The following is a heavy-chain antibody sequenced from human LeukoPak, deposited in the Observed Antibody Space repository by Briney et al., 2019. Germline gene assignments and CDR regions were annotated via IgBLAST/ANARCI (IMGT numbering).Heavy chain of an antibody. CDR3: AKVVSRTWYDWFDS. CDR2: IYGSGAT. J-gene: IGHJ5*01. D-gene: IGHD6-13*01. CDR1: GFTVTTNY. V-gene: IGHV3-53*01. Sequence: GGSLRLSCAASGFTVTTNYMSWVRQAPGKGLEWVSVIYGSGATYYADSAQGRFTVSRDSSKNTLYVQMNSLRDEDTAVYYCAKVVSRTWYDWFDSWGQGTLVTVSS.